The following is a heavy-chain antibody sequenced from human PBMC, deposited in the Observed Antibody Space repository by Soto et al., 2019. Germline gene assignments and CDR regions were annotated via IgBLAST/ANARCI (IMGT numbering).Heavy chain of an antibody. CDR1: GFTFTSSA. CDR3: AAGGYNWNYVVDAFDI. V-gene: IGHV1-58*02. CDR2: IVVGSGNT. Sequence: ASVKVSCKASGFTFTSSAMQWVRQARGQRLEWIGWIVVGSGNTNYAQKFQERVTITRDMSTSTAYMELSSLRSEDTAVYYCAAGGYNWNYVVDAFDIWGQGTMVTVSS. J-gene: IGHJ3*02. D-gene: IGHD1-7*01.